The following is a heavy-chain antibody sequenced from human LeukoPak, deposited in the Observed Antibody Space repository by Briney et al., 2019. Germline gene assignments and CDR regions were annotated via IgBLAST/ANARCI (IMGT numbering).Heavy chain of an antibody. V-gene: IGHV1-46*01. CDR2: INPSGGST. D-gene: IGHD3-22*01. Sequence: EASVKVSCKASGYTFTSYYMHWVRQAPGQGLEWMGIINPSGGSTSYAQKFQGRVTMTRDTSTSTVYMELSSLRSEDTAVYYCARPSTYYYDSSGYYYDYWGQGTLVTVSS. CDR3: ARPSTYYYDSSGYYYDY. J-gene: IGHJ4*02. CDR1: GYTFTSYY.